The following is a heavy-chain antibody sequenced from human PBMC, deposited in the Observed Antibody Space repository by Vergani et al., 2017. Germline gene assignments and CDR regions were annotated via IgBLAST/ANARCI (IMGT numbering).Heavy chain of an antibody. Sequence: QVQLQESGPGLVKPSETLSLTCTVSGGSISSYYWSWIRQPPGKGLEWIGYIYYSGSTNYNPSLKSRVTISVDTSKNQFSLKLSSVTAEDTAVYYCARDWREQLDGYKLYYYYMDVWGKGTTVTVSS. CDR2: IYYSGST. CDR1: GGSISSYY. J-gene: IGHJ6*03. D-gene: IGHD5-24*01. V-gene: IGHV4-59*01. CDR3: ARDWREQLDGYKLYYYYMDV.